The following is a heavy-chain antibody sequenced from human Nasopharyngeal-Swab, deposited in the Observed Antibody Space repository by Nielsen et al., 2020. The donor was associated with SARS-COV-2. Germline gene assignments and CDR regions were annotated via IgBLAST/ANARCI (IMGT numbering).Heavy chain of an antibody. CDR3: AGYGGYSF. J-gene: IGHJ4*02. CDR1: GFTVSNNH. Sequence: GSLRLSCAASGFTVSNNHVTWVRQAPGKGLECVSVIYGAGNTYYADSVKGRFTISRDNSKNTVYLQMNSLRAEDTAIYYCAGYGGYSFWGQGTLVTVSS. CDR2: IYGAGNT. V-gene: IGHV3-53*01. D-gene: IGHD4-23*01.